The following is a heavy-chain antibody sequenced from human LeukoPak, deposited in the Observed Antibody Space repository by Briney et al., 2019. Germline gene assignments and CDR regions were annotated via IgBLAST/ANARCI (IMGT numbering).Heavy chain of an antibody. V-gene: IGHV3-7*01. CDR2: INQDGSEK. CDR3: ARYTHTYYDFWSGPGY. J-gene: IGHJ4*02. CDR1: GFTFSSYW. D-gene: IGHD3-3*01. Sequence: GGSLRLSCAASGFTFSSYWMSWVRQAPGKGLEWVAYINQDGSEKYYVDSVKGRFTISRDNAKNSLYLQMNNLRAEDTAVYYCARYTHTYYDFWSGPGYWGQGTLVTVSS.